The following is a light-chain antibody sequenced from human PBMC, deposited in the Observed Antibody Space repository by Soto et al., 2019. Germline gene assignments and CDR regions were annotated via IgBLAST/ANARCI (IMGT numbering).Light chain of an antibody. CDR1: SSDVGGYHY. V-gene: IGLV2-11*01. J-gene: IGLJ2*01. CDR3: CSYAGSYTLV. Sequence: QSVLTQPRSVSGSPGQSVTLSCTGTSSDVGGYHYVSWYQHHPGKAPKIIIFDVNKRPSGVPDRFSGSKSGNTASLTISGLQTEDEDDYYCCSYAGSYTLVFGGGTKVTVL. CDR2: DVN.